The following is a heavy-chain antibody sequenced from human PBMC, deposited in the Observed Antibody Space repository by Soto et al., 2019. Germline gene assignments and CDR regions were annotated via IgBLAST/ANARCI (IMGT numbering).Heavy chain of an antibody. CDR2: ISWNSGSI. Sequence: PGGSLRLSCAASGFTFDDYAMHWVRQAPGKGLEWVSGISWNSGSIGYAGSVKGRFTISRDNAKNSLYLQMNSLRAEDTALYYCAKGTYYYDSSGYYHFDYWGQGTLVTVSS. V-gene: IGHV3-9*01. CDR1: GFTFDDYA. J-gene: IGHJ4*02. CDR3: AKGTYYYDSSGYYHFDY. D-gene: IGHD3-22*01.